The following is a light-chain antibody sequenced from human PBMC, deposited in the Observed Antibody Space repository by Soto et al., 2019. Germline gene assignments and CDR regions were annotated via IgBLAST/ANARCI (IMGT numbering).Light chain of an antibody. CDR3: QPYGTSPIT. V-gene: IGKV3-20*01. CDR1: QTVNHNS. CDR2: GAS. Sequence: EMVLTQSPGTLSLSPVERATLSCRASQTVNHNSLAWYQQRRGLPPRLLIYGASGRATGIPDRVSGSGSGADFTLTITSLEREVFAVEYCQPYGTSPITCGGGTKL. J-gene: IGKJ4*01.